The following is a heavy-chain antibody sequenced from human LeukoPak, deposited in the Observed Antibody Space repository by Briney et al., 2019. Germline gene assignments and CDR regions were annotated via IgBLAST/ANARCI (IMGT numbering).Heavy chain of an antibody. J-gene: IGHJ5*02. CDR1: GYTVTSYG. V-gene: IGHV1-18*04. CDR2: ISVYNGNT. CDR3: ASDTGYFDRLGNS. D-gene: IGHD3-9*01. Sequence: ASVKVSCKASGYTVTSYGISWVRQAPGQGLEWMGWISVYNGNTNYAQKLQGRVTMTTDTSTSTAYMELRSLRSDDTAVYYCASDTGYFDRLGNSWGQGSLVTVSS.